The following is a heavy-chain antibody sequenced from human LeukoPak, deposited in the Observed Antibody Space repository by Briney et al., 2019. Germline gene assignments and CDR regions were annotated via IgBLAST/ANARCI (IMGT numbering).Heavy chain of an antibody. CDR3: AKVDGRSTVIFKVDY. J-gene: IGHJ4*02. Sequence: GGSLRLSCAASGFTFSSYAMSWVRQAPWKGLEWVSAISGSGGSTYYADSVKGRFTISRDNSKNTLYLQMNSLRAEDTAVYYCAKVDGRSTVIFKVDYWGQGTLVTVSS. V-gene: IGHV3-23*01. D-gene: IGHD3-16*02. CDR1: GFTFSSYA. CDR2: ISGSGGST.